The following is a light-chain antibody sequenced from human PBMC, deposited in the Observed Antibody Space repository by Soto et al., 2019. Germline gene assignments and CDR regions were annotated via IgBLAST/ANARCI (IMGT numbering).Light chain of an antibody. Sequence: EIVMTQSPATLSVSPGERATLSCRASQSVSSNLAWYQQKPGQAPRLLIFDASTRATGIPARFSGSGSGTDFTLTISSLQSEDFAVYYCQQYNNWPITFGQGTRLEIK. CDR3: QQYNNWPIT. V-gene: IGKV3D-15*01. CDR1: QSVSSN. J-gene: IGKJ5*01. CDR2: DAS.